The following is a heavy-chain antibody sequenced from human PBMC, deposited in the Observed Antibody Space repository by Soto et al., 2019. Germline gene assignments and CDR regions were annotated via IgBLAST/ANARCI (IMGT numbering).Heavy chain of an antibody. V-gene: IGHV3-23*01. J-gene: IGHJ6*03. CDR3: AKAYYCGSGSYYFSEAYYYYYSMDV. CDR2: ISGSGGST. D-gene: IGHD3-10*01. Sequence: EVQLLESGGGLVQPGGSLRLSCAASGFTFSSYAMSWVRQAPGKGLEWVSAISGSGGSTYYADSVKGRFTISRDNSMDTLYLQMNSLRAEETAVYYCAKAYYCGSGSYYFSEAYYYYYSMDVWGKGTTVTVSS. CDR1: GFTFSSYA.